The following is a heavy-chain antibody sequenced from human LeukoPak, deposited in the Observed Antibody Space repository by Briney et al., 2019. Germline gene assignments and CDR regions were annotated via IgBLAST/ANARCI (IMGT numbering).Heavy chain of an antibody. J-gene: IGHJ6*03. CDR2: IRYDGSNK. CDR1: GFTFSSYG. D-gene: IGHD3-10*01. Sequence: GGSLRLSCAASGFTFSSYGMHWVRQAPGKGLEWVAFIRYDGSNKYYADSVKGRFTISRDNSKNTLYLQMNSLRAEDTAVYYCAKDEIDSLLWFGELYHYYYYMDVWGKGTTVTISS. CDR3: AKDEIDSLLWFGELYHYYYYMDV. V-gene: IGHV3-30*02.